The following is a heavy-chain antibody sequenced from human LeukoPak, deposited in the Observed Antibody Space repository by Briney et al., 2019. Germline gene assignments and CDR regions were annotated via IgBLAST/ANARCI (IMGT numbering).Heavy chain of an antibody. J-gene: IGHJ5*02. CDR1: GYTFTSYG. CDR3: ARGGGLRFLEWLLQTNWFDP. Sequence: GASVKVSCKASGYTFTSYGISWVRQAPGQGLEWMGWISAYNGNTNYAQKLQGRVTMTTDTSTSTAYMELRSLRSDDTAVYYCARGGGLRFLEWLLQTNWFDPWGQGTLVTVSS. CDR2: ISAYNGNT. D-gene: IGHD3-3*01. V-gene: IGHV1-18*01.